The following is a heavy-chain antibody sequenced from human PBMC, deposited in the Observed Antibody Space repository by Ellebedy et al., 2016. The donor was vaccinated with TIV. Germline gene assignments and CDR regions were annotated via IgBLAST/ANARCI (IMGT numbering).Heavy chain of an antibody. CDR2: ISSSSSYT. J-gene: IGHJ4*02. V-gene: IGHV3-11*03. CDR3: ASSTVTTWRHY. D-gene: IGHD4-17*01. CDR1: GFTFSDYY. Sequence: GGSLRLXXAASGFTFSDYYMSWIRQAPGKGLEWVSYISSSSSYTNYADSVKGRFTISRDNAKNSLYLQMNSLRAEDTAVYYCASSTVTTWRHYWGQGTLVTVSS.